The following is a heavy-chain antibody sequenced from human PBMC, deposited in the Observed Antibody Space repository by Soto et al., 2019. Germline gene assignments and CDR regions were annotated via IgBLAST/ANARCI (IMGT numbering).Heavy chain of an antibody. CDR1: GFTFSSYA. Sequence: PGGSLRLSCAASGFTFSSYAMSWVRQAPGKGLEWVSAISGSGGSTYYADSVKGRFTISRDNSKNTLYLQMNSLRAEDTAVYYCAKDSPFITIFGVVPYYYGMDVWGQGTTVTVS. CDR3: AKDSPFITIFGVVPYYYGMDV. V-gene: IGHV3-23*01. CDR2: ISGSGGST. D-gene: IGHD3-3*01. J-gene: IGHJ6*02.